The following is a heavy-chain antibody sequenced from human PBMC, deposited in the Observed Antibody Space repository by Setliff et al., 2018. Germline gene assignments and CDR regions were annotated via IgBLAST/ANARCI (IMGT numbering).Heavy chain of an antibody. D-gene: IGHD6-13*01. CDR3: ARGVAAAGPFDY. CDR1: GYSISSGYY. J-gene: IGHJ4*02. V-gene: IGHV4-38-2*01. CDR2: IYHSGST. Sequence: PSETLYLTCAVSGYSISSGYYWGWIRQPPGKGLEWIGSIYHSGSTYYNPSLKSRVTISVDTSKNQFSLKLSSVTAADTAVYYCARGVAAAGPFDYWGQGTLVTVSS.